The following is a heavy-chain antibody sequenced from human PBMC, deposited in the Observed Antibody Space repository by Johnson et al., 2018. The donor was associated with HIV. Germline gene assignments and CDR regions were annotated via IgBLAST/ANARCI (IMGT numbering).Heavy chain of an antibody. Sequence: QVQLVESGGGVVQPGRSLRLSCAASGFTFSSYAMHWVRQAPGKGLEWVAVISYDGSNKYYADSVKGRFTISRDNSKNTLYLQMNSLRAEDTAVYYCARDLVRLSELIAAAGDDAFDIWGQGTMVTVSS. D-gene: IGHD6-13*01. CDR2: ISYDGSNK. J-gene: IGHJ3*02. V-gene: IGHV3-30-3*01. CDR3: ARDLVRLSELIAAAGDDAFDI. CDR1: GFTFSSYA.